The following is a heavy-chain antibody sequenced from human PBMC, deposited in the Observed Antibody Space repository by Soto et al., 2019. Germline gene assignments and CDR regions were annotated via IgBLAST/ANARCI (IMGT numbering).Heavy chain of an antibody. V-gene: IGHV1-2*02. D-gene: IGHD1-20*01. CDR1: GYTFTGYY. Sequence: GSVKVSCKASGYTFTGYYMHWVRQAPGQGLEWMGWINPNSGGTNYAQKFQGRVTISADKSISTAYLQWSSLKASDTAMYYCARLYNTPYGMDVWGQGTTVTVSS. CDR3: ARLYNTPYGMDV. CDR2: INPNSGGT. J-gene: IGHJ6*02.